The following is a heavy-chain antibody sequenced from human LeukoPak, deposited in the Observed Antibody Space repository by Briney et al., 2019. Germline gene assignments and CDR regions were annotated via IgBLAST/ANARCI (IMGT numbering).Heavy chain of an antibody. J-gene: IGHJ6*02. V-gene: IGHV3-21*01. Sequence: GGSLRLSCAASGFTLSSYSMNWVRQAPGKGLEWVSSISSSSSYIYYADSVKGRFTISRDNAKNSLYLQMNSLRAEDTAVYYCARVYTRFGELLSDYYYYGMDVWGQGTTVTVSS. CDR2: ISSSSSYI. D-gene: IGHD3-10*01. CDR3: ARVYTRFGELLSDYYYYGMDV. CDR1: GFTLSSYS.